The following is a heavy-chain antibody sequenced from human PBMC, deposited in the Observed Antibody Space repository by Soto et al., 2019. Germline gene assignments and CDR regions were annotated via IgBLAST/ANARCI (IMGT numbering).Heavy chain of an antibody. CDR2: ISAYNGNT. Sequence: QVQLVQSGAEVKKPGASVKVSCKASGYTFTSYGISWVRQAPGQGLEWMGWISAYNGNTNYAQKLQGRVTMTTDTSTSTAYMELRSLRSDDTAVYSCARHDYSNYLYYYYSYCMDVWGQGTTVTVSS. CDR1: GYTFTSYG. J-gene: IGHJ6*02. D-gene: IGHD4-4*01. CDR3: ARHDYSNYLYYYYSYCMDV. V-gene: IGHV1-18*01.